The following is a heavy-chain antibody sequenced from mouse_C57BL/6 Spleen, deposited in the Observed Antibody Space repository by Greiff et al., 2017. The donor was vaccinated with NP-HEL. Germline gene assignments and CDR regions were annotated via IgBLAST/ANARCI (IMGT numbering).Heavy chain of an antibody. CDR1: GYTFTSYW. V-gene: IGHV1-55*01. Sequence: QVQLQQSGAELVKPGASVKMSCKASGYTFTSYWITWVKQRPGQGLEWIGDIYPGSGSTNYNEKFKSKATLTVDTSSSTAYMQLSSLTSEDSAVYYCARSWDYDWYFDVWGTGTTVTVSS. D-gene: IGHD2-4*01. CDR3: ARSWDYDWYFDV. CDR2: IYPGSGST. J-gene: IGHJ1*03.